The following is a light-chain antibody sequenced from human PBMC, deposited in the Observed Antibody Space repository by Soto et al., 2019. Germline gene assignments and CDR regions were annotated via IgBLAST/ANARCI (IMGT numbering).Light chain of an antibody. CDR1: QGLVYSDGNTY. CDR2: KVS. V-gene: IGKV2-30*01. Sequence: DVVMTQFPLSLPVTLGQPASISCRSSQGLVYSDGNTYLNWIQQRPGQSTRRLIYKVSNRDSGVPDRFSGSGSGTEFTLKISGVEAEDVGVYFCMHGIVTWTFGRGNKVEIK. J-gene: IGKJ1*01. CDR3: MHGIVTWT.